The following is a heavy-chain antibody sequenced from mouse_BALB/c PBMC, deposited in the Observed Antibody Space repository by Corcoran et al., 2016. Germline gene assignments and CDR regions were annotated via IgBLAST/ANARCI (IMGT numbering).Heavy chain of an antibody. J-gene: IGHJ2*01. CDR3: GRSREGNYVVY. D-gene: IGHD2-1*01. CDR1: GFNIKDTY. CDR2: IDPANGNT. Sequence: EVQLQQSGAELVKPGASVKLSCTASGFNIKDTYMHWVMQRPEQGLEWFGRIDPANGNTKYDPKFQGKATMTADTSSNTVYLQLSSLTSEATAVYYCGRSREGNYVVYWGQGTTLTVSS. V-gene: IGHV14-3*02.